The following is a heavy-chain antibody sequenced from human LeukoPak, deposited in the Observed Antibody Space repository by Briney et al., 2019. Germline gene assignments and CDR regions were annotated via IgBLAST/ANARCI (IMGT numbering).Heavy chain of an antibody. Sequence: ASVTVSCKVSGYTLTELSMHWVRQAPGKGLEWMGGFDPEDGETIYAQKFQGRVTMTEDTSTDTAYMELSSLRSEDTAVYYCGAGWYGFWDYWGQGTLVTVSS. J-gene: IGHJ4*02. D-gene: IGHD6-19*01. V-gene: IGHV1-24*01. CDR2: FDPEDGET. CDR1: GYTLTELS. CDR3: GAGWYGFWDY.